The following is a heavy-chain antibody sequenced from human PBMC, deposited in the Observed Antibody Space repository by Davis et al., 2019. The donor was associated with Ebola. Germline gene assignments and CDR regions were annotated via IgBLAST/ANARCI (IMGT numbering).Heavy chain of an antibody. V-gene: IGHV3-11*01. D-gene: IGHD3-22*01. Sequence: GESLKISCAASGFTFSDYYMSWIRQAPGKGLEWVSYISSSGSTIYYADSVKGRFTISRDNSKNTLYLQMNSLRAEDTAVYYCAKILDDSSGYFPLGYFDYWGQGTLVTVSS. CDR2: ISSSGSTI. CDR3: AKILDDSSGYFPLGYFDY. J-gene: IGHJ4*02. CDR1: GFTFSDYY.